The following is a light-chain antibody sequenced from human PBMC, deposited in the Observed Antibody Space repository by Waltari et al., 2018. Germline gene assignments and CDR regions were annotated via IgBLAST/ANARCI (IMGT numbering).Light chain of an antibody. Sequence: EIVMTQSPATLSVSVGERATLSCRASQRFGSNLAWYQLKPGQAPSLLLSGASTRATGIPARFSGSGSGTEFTLTISSLQSEDFAVYYCQQYNDWPPTFGGGTKVEIK. CDR3: QQYNDWPPT. J-gene: IGKJ4*01. CDR1: QRFGSN. CDR2: GAS. V-gene: IGKV3-15*01.